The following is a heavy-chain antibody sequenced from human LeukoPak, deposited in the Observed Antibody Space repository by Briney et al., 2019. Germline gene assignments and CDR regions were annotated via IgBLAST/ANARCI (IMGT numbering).Heavy chain of an antibody. CDR2: ISSSSSYI. J-gene: IGHJ4*02. CDR1: GFTFSSYS. Sequence: PGGSLRLSCAASGFTFSSYSMNWVRQAPGKGLEWVSSISSSSSYIYYADSVKGRFTISRDNAKNSLYLQMNSLRAEDTAVYYCAREGAVAGQSPPFDYWGQGTLVTVSS. V-gene: IGHV3-21*01. CDR3: AREGAVAGQSPPFDY. D-gene: IGHD6-19*01.